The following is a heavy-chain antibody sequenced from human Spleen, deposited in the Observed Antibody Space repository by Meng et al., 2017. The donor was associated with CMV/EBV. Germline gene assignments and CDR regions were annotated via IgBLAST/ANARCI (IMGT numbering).Heavy chain of an antibody. J-gene: IGHJ4*02. D-gene: IGHD3-22*01. CDR1: GYTFTDYY. CDR2: INPNSGGT. CDR3: AITDSSDYWGNY. Sequence: ASVKVSCKASGYTFTDYYMHWVRQAPGQGLEWMGWINPNSGGTNYAQKLQGRVTMTTDTSTSTAYMELRSLRSDDTAVYYCAITDSSDYWGNYWGQGTLVTVSS. V-gene: IGHV1-2*02.